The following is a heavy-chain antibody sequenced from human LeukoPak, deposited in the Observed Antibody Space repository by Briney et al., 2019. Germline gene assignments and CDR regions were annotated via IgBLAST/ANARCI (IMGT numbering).Heavy chain of an antibody. CDR2: INPSGGST. Sequence: ASVKVFCKASGYTFTSYYMHWVRQAPGQGLEWMGIINPSGGSTSYAQKFQGRVTMTRDTSTSTVYMELSSLRSEDTAVYYCARPPDYGDYESYYFDYWGQGTLVTVSS. CDR3: ARPPDYGDYESYYFDY. J-gene: IGHJ4*02. V-gene: IGHV1-46*01. D-gene: IGHD4-17*01. CDR1: GYTFTSYY.